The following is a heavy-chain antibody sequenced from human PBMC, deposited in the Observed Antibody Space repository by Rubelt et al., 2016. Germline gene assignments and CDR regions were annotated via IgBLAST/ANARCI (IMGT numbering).Heavy chain of an antibody. CDR2: IIPIFGTA. J-gene: IGHJ6*02. D-gene: IGHD3-9*01. V-gene: IGHV1-69*06. CDR3: ASPPYDILTGYGYYYGMDV. CDR1: GGTFSSYA. Sequence: QVQLVQSGAEVKKPGSSVKVSCKASGGTFSSYAISWVRQAPGQGLEWMGGIIPIFGTANYAQKFQGRVRITADKSTSKGYMVLSSLGAEDTAGYDCASPPYDILTGYGYYYGMDVWGQGTTVTVSS.